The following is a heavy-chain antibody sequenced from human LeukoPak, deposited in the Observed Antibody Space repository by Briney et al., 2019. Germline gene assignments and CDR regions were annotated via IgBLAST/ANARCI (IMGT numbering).Heavy chain of an antibody. CDR2: IYYSGST. V-gene: IGHV4-39*07. J-gene: IGHJ4*02. CDR3: ARDLPATGVD. CDR1: GGSISSSSYY. Sequence: SETLSLTCTVSGGSISSSSYYWGWIRQPPGKGLEWIGTIYYSGSTYYNPSLKSRVTISVDTSKNQFSLKLTSVTAADTAVYYCARDLPATGVDWGQGTLVTVSS. D-gene: IGHD1-1*01.